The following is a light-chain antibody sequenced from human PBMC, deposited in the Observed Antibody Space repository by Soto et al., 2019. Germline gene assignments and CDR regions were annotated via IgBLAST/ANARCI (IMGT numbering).Light chain of an antibody. J-gene: IGLJ2*01. CDR2: DVS. V-gene: IGLV2-14*01. CDR3: SSYTSSSKVV. Sequence: QSALTQPASVSGSPGQSITISCTGTSSGVGGYNYVSWYQQHPGKAPKLMIYDVSNRPSGVSNRFSGSKSGNTASLTISGLQAEDEPDYYCSSYTSSSKVVFGGGTKLTVL. CDR1: SSGVGGYNY.